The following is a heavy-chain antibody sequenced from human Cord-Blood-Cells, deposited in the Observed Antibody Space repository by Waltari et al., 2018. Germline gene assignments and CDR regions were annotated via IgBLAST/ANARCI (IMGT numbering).Heavy chain of an antibody. D-gene: IGHD3-22*01. CDR3: ASITYFYDSCCYYEYFQH. CDR1: GGSFSGYY. J-gene: IGHJ1*01. V-gene: IGHV4-34*01. CDR2: INHRGRT. Sequence: QVQLQQWGAGLLKPSETLSLTCAVYGGSFSGYYWSWIRQPPGTVLEWIGEINHRGRTNYNQSLKGRYIISVGTSDKQFSLNLSSLTAADTSVYYCASITYFYDSCCYYEYFQHWGQGTLVTVSS.